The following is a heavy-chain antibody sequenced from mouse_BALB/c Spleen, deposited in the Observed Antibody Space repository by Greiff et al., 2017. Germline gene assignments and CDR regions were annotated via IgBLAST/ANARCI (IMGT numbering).Heavy chain of an antibody. CDR1: GYTFTSYW. CDR2: IAPGSGST. J-gene: IGHJ2*01. Sequence: DLVKPGASVKLSCKASGYTFTSYWINWIKQRPGQGLEWIGRIAPGSGSTYYNEMFKGKATLTVDTSSSTAYIQLSSLSSEDSAVYFCARWNFDYWGQGTTLTVSS. V-gene: IGHV1S41*01. CDR3: ARWNFDY.